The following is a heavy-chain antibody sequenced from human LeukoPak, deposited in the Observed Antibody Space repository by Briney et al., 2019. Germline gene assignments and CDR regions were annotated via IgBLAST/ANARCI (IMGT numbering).Heavy chain of an antibody. V-gene: IGHV3-30*02. CDR2: VWYDGTNK. CDR3: AKDSHTGDSSGRYFDL. CDR1: GFTFSNYG. Sequence: GGSLRLSCAASGFTFSNYGMHWVRQAPGKGLEWVAVVWYDGTNKNYADSVEGRFTISRDNSKNTLYLQMNSLRAEDTAVNYCAKDSHTGDSSGRYFDLWGRGTLVTVSS. J-gene: IGHJ2*01. D-gene: IGHD6-19*01.